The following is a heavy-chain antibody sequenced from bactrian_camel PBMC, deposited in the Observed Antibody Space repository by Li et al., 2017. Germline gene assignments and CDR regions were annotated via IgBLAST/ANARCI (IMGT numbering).Heavy chain of an antibody. CDR1: GDAVNSLC. V-gene: IGHV3S53*01. CDR3: AARDTKGYGGHWCLKGYEYNS. CDR2: IDTNGAT. D-gene: IGHD5*01. Sequence: HVQLVESGGDSVQAGGSLRLTCKASGDAVNSLCMAWFRQGPAKEREGVALIDTNGATTYADSVKGRFTISKDSGKRMLYLQMNSLKPEDTAKYYCAARDTKGYGGHWCLKGYEYNSWGQGTQVTVS. J-gene: IGHJ4*01.